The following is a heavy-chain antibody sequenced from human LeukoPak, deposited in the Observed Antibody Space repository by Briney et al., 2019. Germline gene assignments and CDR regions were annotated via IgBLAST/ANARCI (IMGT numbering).Heavy chain of an antibody. Sequence: GGSLRLSCAASGFTFSNAWMSWVRQVPGKGLEWVGRIKSKTDGGTTDYAAPVKGRFTISRDDSKNTLYLQMNSLKTEDTAVYYCTTGYDFWSGEFFDYWGQGTLVTVSS. CDR1: GFTFSNAW. J-gene: IGHJ4*02. V-gene: IGHV3-15*01. D-gene: IGHD3-3*01. CDR3: TTGYDFWSGEFFDY. CDR2: IKSKTDGGTT.